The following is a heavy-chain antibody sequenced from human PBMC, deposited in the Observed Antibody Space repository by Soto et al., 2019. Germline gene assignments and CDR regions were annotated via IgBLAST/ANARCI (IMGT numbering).Heavy chain of an antibody. J-gene: IGHJ4*02. D-gene: IGHD6-13*01. CDR3: AKFLAAAGTDY. V-gene: IGHV3-15*05. Sequence: GGSLRLSCAASGFIFSNTWMNWVRQAPGKGLEWLGRVKSRSDGETTDYAEPARGRFTISRDDSKTTLYLEMNSLSAEDTAVYYCAKFLAAAGTDYWGQGTLVTVSS. CDR1: GFIFSNTW. CDR2: VKSRSDGETT.